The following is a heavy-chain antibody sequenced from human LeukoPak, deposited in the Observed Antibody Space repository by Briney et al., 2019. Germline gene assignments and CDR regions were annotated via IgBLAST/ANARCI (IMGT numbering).Heavy chain of an antibody. D-gene: IGHD2-2*01. V-gene: IGHV1-18*01. CDR2: ISAYNGNT. Sequence: ASVKVSCKASGYTFTSYGISWLRQAPGQGLEWMGWISAYNGNTNYAQKLQGRVTMTTDTSTSTAYMELRSLRSDDTAVYYCARAMGYCSSTSCHPSDYWGQGTLVTVSS. CDR1: GYTFTSYG. CDR3: ARAMGYCSSTSCHPSDY. J-gene: IGHJ4*02.